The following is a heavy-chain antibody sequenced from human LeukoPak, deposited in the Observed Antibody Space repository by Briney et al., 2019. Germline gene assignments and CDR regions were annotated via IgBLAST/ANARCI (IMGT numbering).Heavy chain of an antibody. CDR2: IIPIFGTA. J-gene: IGHJ3*02. V-gene: IGHV1-69*01. Sequence: GASVKVSCKASGGTFSSYAISWVRQAPGQGLEWMGGIIPIFGTANYAQKFQGRVTITADESTSTAYMELSSLRSEDTAVYYCARDLGDIVLMVYVDAFDIWGQGTMVTVSS. CDR3: ARDLGDIVLMVYVDAFDI. CDR1: GGTFSSYA. D-gene: IGHD2-8*01.